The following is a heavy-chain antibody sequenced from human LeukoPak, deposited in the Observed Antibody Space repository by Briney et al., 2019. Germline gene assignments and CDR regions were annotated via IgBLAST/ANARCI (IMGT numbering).Heavy chain of an antibody. CDR1: GGSFSGYY. J-gene: IGHJ4*02. V-gene: IGHV4-34*01. D-gene: IGHD3-10*01. CDR2: INHSGST. Sequence: SETLSLTCAVYGGSFSGYYWSWIRQPPGKGLEWIGEINHSGSTNYNPSLKSRATISVDTSKNQFCLKLSSVTAADTAVYYCARDSMVRGVIGYWGQGTLVTASS. CDR3: ARDSMVRGVIGY.